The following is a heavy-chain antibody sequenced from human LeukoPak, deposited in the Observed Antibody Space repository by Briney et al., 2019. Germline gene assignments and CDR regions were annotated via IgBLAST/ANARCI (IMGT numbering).Heavy chain of an antibody. D-gene: IGHD6-19*01. V-gene: IGHV4-39*01. J-gene: IGHJ3*02. CDR3: AIHQWLGAFDI. CDR2: IYYSGST. Sequence: PSETLSLTCTVSGGSISSSSYYWGWIRQPPGKGLEWIGRIYYSGSTYYNSSLKSRVTISVDTSKTQFSLKLSSVTAADTAVYYCAIHQWLGAFDIWGQGTMFTVSS. CDR1: GGSISSSSYY.